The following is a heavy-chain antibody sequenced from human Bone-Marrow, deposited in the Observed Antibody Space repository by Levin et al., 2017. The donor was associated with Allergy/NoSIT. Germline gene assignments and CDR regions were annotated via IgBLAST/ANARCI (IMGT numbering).Heavy chain of an antibody. CDR2: MNPNSGNT. CDR3: ARRINITMVRGPAGYDY. D-gene: IGHD3-10*01. V-gene: IGHV1-8*01. CDR1: GYTFTSYD. Sequence: GASVKVSCKASGYTFTSYDINWVRQATGQGLEWMGWMNPNSGNTGYAQKFQGRVTMTRNTSISTAYMELSSLRSEDTAVYYCARRINITMVRGPAGYDYWGQGTLVTVSS. J-gene: IGHJ4*02.